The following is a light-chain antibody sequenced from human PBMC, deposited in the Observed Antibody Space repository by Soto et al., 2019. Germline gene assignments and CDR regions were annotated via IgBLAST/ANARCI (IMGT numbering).Light chain of an antibody. V-gene: IGLV2-8*01. CDR1: SSDVGAYNY. J-gene: IGLJ3*02. CDR2: EVS. Sequence: QSALTQPPSASGSPGQSVTISCTGTSSDVGAYNYVSWYQQYPGKAPKVMIYEVSKRPSGVPDRFSGSKSGNTASLTVSGLQPEDEADYYCTSYAGSDIWVFGGGTKLTVL. CDR3: TSYAGSDIWV.